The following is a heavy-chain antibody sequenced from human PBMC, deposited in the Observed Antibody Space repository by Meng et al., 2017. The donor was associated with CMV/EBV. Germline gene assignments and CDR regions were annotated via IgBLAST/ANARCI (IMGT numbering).Heavy chain of an antibody. J-gene: IGHJ2*01. V-gene: IGHV1-69*01. CDR2: IIPIFGTA. CDR3: ASVTGIGWWYFDL. Sequence: VPLGADVKMPVSAVMLSCKSSGGTFSIYVISWVRQAPGQGLEWMGGIIPIFGTANYAQKFQDRVTITADESTSTAYMELSSLRSEDTAVYYCASVTGIGWWYFDLWGRGTLVTVSS. D-gene: IGHD1-20*01. CDR1: GGTFSIYV.